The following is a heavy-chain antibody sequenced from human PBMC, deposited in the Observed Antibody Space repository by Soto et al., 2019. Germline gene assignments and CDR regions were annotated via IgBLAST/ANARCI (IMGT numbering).Heavy chain of an antibody. CDR2: VSLTGDRT. CDR3: ARGGGYCTPTSCAIDS. J-gene: IGHJ4*02. D-gene: IGHD2-8*01. V-gene: IGHV3-23*01. CDR1: RFSFSSYE. Sequence: EVQLLESGGGLVQPGGSLRLSCVASRFSFSSYEMSWVRQAAGKGLEWVSRVSLTGDRTNYAGSVKGRFTVSRDNFKNTLYLEMDRLRHEDTAIYYCARGGGYCTPTSCAIDSWGRGTPVTVSS.